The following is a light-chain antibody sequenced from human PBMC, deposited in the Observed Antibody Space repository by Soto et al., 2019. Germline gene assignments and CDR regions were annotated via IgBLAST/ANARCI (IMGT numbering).Light chain of an antibody. CDR2: LND. J-gene: IGLJ1*01. CDR1: FSNIGDNA. V-gene: IGLV1-44*01. Sequence: QSVLTQPPSLSATPGQRVNISCSGSFSNIGDNAVNWYQQLPGAAPELLIYLNDQRPSGVPDRFSGSKSGTSAFLAISGLQSEDEADYYCAAWDDSLNALFGTGTKV. CDR3: AAWDDSLNAL.